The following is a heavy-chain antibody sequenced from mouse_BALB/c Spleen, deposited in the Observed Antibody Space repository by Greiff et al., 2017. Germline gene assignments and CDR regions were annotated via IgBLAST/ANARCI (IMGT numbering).Heavy chain of an antibody. CDR3: ARYDYAFAY. CDR1: GYTFSSYW. Sequence: QVQLKQSGAELMKPGASVKISCKATGYTFSSYWIEWVKQRPGHGLEWIGEILPGSGSTNYNQKFKDKAILTVDKSSSTAYMQLSSLTSEDSAVYYCARYDYAFAYWGQGTLVTVSA. V-gene: IGHV1-9*01. D-gene: IGHD2-4*01. J-gene: IGHJ3*01. CDR2: ILPGSGST.